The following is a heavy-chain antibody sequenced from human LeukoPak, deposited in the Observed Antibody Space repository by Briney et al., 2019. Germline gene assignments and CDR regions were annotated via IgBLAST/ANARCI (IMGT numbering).Heavy chain of an antibody. Sequence: PGGSLRLSCAASGFTFSRHWMTWVRQAPGKGLEWVAKIKPDGSAQFYVDSVRGRFTISKDNAKNSLYLQMNGLTIEDTAIYYCTKEEWFRFDYWGQGNLDTVAS. D-gene: IGHD2-8*01. CDR3: TKEEWFRFDY. CDR2: IKPDGSAQ. V-gene: IGHV3-7*03. CDR1: GFTFSRHW. J-gene: IGHJ4*02.